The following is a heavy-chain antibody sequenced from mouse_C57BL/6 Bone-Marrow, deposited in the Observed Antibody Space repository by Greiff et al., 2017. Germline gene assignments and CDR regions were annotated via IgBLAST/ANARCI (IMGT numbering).Heavy chain of an antibody. CDR3: TTLRGWYFDV. J-gene: IGHJ1*03. CDR1: GFNIKDDY. CDR2: IDPENGDT. Sequence: VQLQQSGAELVRPGASVKLSCTASGFNIKDDYMHWVKQRPEQGLEWIGWIDPENGDTEYASKFQGKATITADPSSNTAYLQLSSLTSEDTAVYYCTTLRGWYFDVWGTGTTVTVSS. D-gene: IGHD1-1*01. V-gene: IGHV14-4*01.